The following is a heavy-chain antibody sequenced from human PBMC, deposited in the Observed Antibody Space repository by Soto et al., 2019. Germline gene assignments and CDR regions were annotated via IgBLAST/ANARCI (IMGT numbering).Heavy chain of an antibody. CDR3: GGDPRGPEY. J-gene: IGHJ4*02. CDR1: GFTSSTFG. V-gene: IGHV3-23*01. CDR2: MSGSGDNT. Sequence: EGQLLESGGGLVQPGGSLRLSCAGSGFTSSTFGMSWVRQAPGKGLEWVSGMSGSGDNTYYADSVKGRFTISRDKSKNTLFLQMNGLRAEDTAMYYCGGDPRGPEYWGQGTLVTVSS. D-gene: IGHD6-6*01.